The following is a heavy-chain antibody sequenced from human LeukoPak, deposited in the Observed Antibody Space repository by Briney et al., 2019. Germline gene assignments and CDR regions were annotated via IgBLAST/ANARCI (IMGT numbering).Heavy chain of an antibody. CDR2: INHSGST. CDR3: ARGPPYAPGVLDV. CDR1: GGSFSGYY. V-gene: IGHV4-34*01. D-gene: IGHD7-27*01. J-gene: IGHJ6*04. Sequence: SETLSLTCAVYGGSFSGYYWSWIRQPPGKGLEWIGEINHSGSTNYNPSLKSRVTISVDTSKNQFSPKLSSVTAADTAVYYCARGPPYAPGVLDVWGKGTTVTISS.